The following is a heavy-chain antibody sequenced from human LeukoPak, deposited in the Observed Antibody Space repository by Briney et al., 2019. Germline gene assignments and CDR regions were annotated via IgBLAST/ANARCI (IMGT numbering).Heavy chain of an antibody. CDR2: INPNSGGT. V-gene: IGHV1-2*06. J-gene: IGHJ4*02. CDR1: GYTFTGYY. Sequence: GASVKVSCKASGYTFTGYYMHWVRQAPGQGLEWMGRINPNSGGTNYAQKFQGRVTMTRDTSISTAYMELSRLRSDDTAVYYCARLPRSGHSYGSDYWGQGTLVTVSS. D-gene: IGHD5-18*01. CDR3: ARLPRSGHSYGSDY.